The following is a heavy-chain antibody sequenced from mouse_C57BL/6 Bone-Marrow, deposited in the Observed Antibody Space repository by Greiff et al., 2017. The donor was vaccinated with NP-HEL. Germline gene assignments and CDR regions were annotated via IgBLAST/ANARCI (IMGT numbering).Heavy chain of an antibody. V-gene: IGHV1-82*01. CDR2: IYPGDGDT. D-gene: IGHD1-1*01. J-gene: IGHJ1*03. CDR1: GSAFRSSW. CDR3: ARDGDGSSPYWYFDV. Sequence: VQLVESGPELVKPGASVKISCKASGSAFRSSWMNWVKQRPGKGLEWIGRIYPGDGDTNYNGKFKGKATLTADKSSSTAYMQLSSLTSEDSAVYFCARDGDGSSPYWYFDVWGTGTTVTVSS.